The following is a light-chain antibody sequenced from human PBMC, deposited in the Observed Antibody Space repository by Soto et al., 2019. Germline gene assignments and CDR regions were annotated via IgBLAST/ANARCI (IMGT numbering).Light chain of an antibody. CDR2: GAS. V-gene: IGKV3-15*01. Sequence: EIVMTQSPATLSVSPGGRATLSCRASQSISDTLAWYQQKPGQAPRLLIHGASTRATGFPGRFSGSGSGTDFTLTISSLQSEDFAVYSCQLYNNWPWTFGQGTKVEIK. CDR1: QSISDT. CDR3: QLYNNWPWT. J-gene: IGKJ1*01.